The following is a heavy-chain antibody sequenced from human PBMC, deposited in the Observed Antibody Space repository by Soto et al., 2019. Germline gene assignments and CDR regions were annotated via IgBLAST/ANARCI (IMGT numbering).Heavy chain of an antibody. CDR3: ARGPAPLYCGGDCYSDNWFDP. Sequence: ASVKVSCKASGYTFTSYDINWVRQATGQGLEWMGWMNPNSGNTGYAQKFQGRVTMTRNTSISTAYMELSSLRSEDTAVYYCARGPAPLYCGGDCYSDNWFDPWGQGTLVTVSS. J-gene: IGHJ5*02. CDR2: MNPNSGNT. CDR1: GYTFTSYD. D-gene: IGHD2-21*01. V-gene: IGHV1-8*01.